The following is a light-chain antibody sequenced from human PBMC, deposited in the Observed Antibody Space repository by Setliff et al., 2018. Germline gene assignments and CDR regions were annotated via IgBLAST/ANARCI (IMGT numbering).Light chain of an antibody. J-gene: IGLJ1*01. Sequence: QSVLTQPASVSGSPGQSITISCTGTSSDIGGYKYVSWCQQHPGKAPKLMIYEVIKRPSGVSNRFSGSKSGNTASLTISGLQAEDEADYYCAAENDNLNGYVFGTGTKVTVL. V-gene: IGLV2-14*01. CDR1: SSDIGGYKY. CDR3: AAENDNLNGYV. CDR2: EVI.